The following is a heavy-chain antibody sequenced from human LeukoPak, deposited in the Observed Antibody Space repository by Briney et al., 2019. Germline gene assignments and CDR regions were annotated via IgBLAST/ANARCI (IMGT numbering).Heavy chain of an antibody. CDR3: ARGSIAIYYYDSSGYFDY. CDR2: IGGSGSPI. Sequence: GGSLRLSCAASGFTFSTYSLNWVRQAPGKGLEWVSYIGGSGSPIYYADSVKGRFTISRDNAKNSLYLQMNSLRAEDTAFYYCARGSIAIYYYDSSGYFDYWGQGTLVTVSS. CDR1: GFTFSTYS. D-gene: IGHD3-22*01. J-gene: IGHJ4*02. V-gene: IGHV3-48*04.